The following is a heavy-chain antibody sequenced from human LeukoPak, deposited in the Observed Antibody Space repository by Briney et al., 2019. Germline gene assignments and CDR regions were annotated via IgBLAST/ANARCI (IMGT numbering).Heavy chain of an antibody. Sequence: PGGSLRLSCAASGFTFSTYWMSWLRQAPGKGLEWVANINQDGSEKYYVDSVEGRFTISRDNAKNSLYLQLNSLRAEDTAVYYCARMTGGLWDYWGQGTLVTVFS. CDR1: GFTFSTYW. J-gene: IGHJ4*02. V-gene: IGHV3-7*05. CDR2: INQDGSEK. CDR3: ARMTGGLWDY. D-gene: IGHD2-15*01.